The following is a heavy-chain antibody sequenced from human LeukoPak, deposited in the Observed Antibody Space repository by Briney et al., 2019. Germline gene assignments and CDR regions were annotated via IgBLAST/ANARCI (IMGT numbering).Heavy chain of an antibody. D-gene: IGHD3-10*01. V-gene: IGHV3-30*18. CDR1: GFTFSNYG. J-gene: IGHJ4*02. CDR3: ANYGSGSYFHY. CDR2: ISYDGSNK. Sequence: GGSLRLSCAASGFTFSNYGMHWVRQAPGKGLEWVAVISYDGSNKYYADSVKDRFTISRDNSKNTLYLQMNSLRAEDTAVYYCANYGSGSYFHYWGQGTLVTVSS.